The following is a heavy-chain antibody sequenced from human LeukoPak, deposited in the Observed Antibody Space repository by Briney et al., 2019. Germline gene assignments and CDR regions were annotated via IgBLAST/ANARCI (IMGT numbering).Heavy chain of an antibody. V-gene: IGHV3-30*18. CDR2: TNYDGSDR. Sequence: PGRSLRLSCAASGXTFRNYAMYWVRQAPGKGREWVAFTNYDGSDRCYADSVKGRFTVSRDNPKNTLYLQMNSLRTEDTAVYYCAKDLPDRYSLEYWGQGTMVTVPS. J-gene: IGHJ4*02. CDR3: AKDLPDRYSLEY. D-gene: IGHD2-15*01. CDR1: GXTFRNYA.